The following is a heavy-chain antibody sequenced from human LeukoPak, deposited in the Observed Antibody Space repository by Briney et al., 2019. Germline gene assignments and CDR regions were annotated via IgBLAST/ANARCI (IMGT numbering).Heavy chain of an antibody. CDR1: GGTFSSYA. D-gene: IGHD7-27*01. CDR2: IIPIFGTA. J-gene: IGHJ4*02. V-gene: IGHV1-69*05. Sequence: SVKVSCKASGGTFSSYAISWVRQAPGQGLEWMGRIIPIFGTANYAHKFQGRVTITTDESTSTAYMELSSLRSEDTAVYYCASGVEDWGLDYWGQGTLVTVSS. CDR3: ASGVEDWGLDY.